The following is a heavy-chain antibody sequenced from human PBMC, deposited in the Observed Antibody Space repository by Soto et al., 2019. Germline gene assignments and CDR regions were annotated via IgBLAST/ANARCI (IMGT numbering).Heavy chain of an antibody. CDR1: GFTFSSYS. D-gene: IGHD2-21*01. V-gene: IGHV3-48*02. CDR2: ISSSSSTI. Sequence: GGSLRLSCAASGFTFSSYSMNWVRQAPGKGLEWVSYISSSSSTIYYADSVKGRFTISRDNAKNSLYLQMNSLRDEDTAVYYCARDYSPQRGYGMDVWGQGTTVTVSS. CDR3: ARDYSPQRGYGMDV. J-gene: IGHJ6*02.